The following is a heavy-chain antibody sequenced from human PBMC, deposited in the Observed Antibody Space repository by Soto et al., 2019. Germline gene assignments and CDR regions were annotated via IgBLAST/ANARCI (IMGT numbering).Heavy chain of an antibody. Sequence: SETLSPTCTVSGGSISSSSYYWGWIRQPPGKGLEWIGSIYYSGSTYYNPSLKSRVTISVDTSKNQFSLKLSSVTAADTAVYYCARHHYCSGGACYSFDYWGQGTLVTVSS. D-gene: IGHD2-15*01. J-gene: IGHJ4*02. V-gene: IGHV4-39*01. CDR3: ARHHYCSGGACYSFDY. CDR1: GGSISSSSYY. CDR2: IYYSGST.